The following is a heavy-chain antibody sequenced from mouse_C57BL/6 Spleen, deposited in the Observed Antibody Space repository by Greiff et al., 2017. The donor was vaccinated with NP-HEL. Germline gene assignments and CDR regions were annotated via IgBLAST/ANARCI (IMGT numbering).Heavy chain of an antibody. J-gene: IGHJ3*01. V-gene: IGHV1-20*01. CDR3: AYSNYDWFAY. CDR1: GYSFTGYF. D-gene: IGHD2-5*01. CDR2: INPYNGDT. Sequence: VHVKQSGPELVKPGDSVKISCKASGYSFTGYFMNWVMQSHGKSLEWIGRINPYNGDTFYNQKFKGKATLTVDKSSSTAHMELRSLTSEDSAVYYCAYSNYDWFAYWGQGTLVTVSA.